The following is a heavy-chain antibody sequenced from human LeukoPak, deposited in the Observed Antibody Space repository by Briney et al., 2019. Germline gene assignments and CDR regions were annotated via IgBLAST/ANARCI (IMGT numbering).Heavy chain of an antibody. J-gene: IGHJ4*02. CDR2: ISGSGGST. Sequence: GGSLRLSCAASGFTFSSYAMSWVRQAPGKGLEWVSAISGSGGSTYYADSVKGRFTISRDNSKNTLYLQMNSLRAEDTAVYYCAKWSDIVVVVAAIAPGYFDYWGQGTLVTVSS. CDR3: AKWSDIVVVVAAIAPGYFDY. CDR1: GFTFSSYA. V-gene: IGHV3-23*01. D-gene: IGHD2-15*01.